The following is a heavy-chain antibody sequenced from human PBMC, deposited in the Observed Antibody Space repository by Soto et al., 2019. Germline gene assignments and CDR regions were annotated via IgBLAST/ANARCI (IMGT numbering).Heavy chain of an antibody. CDR1: GGTFSRYA. Sequence: AVKVSCKASGGTFSRYAISWVRQAPGQGLEWMGGIIPIFGTANYAQKFQGRVTITADESTSTAYMELSSLRSEDTAVYDCASQGYSSSPDYWGQGTLVTVSS. D-gene: IGHD6-19*01. CDR2: IIPIFGTA. J-gene: IGHJ4*02. V-gene: IGHV1-69*01. CDR3: ASQGYSSSPDY.